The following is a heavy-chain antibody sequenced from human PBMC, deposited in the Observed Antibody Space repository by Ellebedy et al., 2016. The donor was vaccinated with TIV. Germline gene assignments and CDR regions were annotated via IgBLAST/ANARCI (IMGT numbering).Heavy chain of an antibody. Sequence: GSLRLSXAVYGGSFSGYYWSWIRQPPGKGLEWIGEINHSGSTNYNPSLKSRVTISVDTSKNQFSLKLSSVTAADTAVYYCARASFSVTTPFGYWGQGTLVTVSS. J-gene: IGHJ4*02. CDR3: ARASFSVTTPFGY. V-gene: IGHV4-34*01. CDR2: INHSGST. D-gene: IGHD4-17*01. CDR1: GGSFSGYY.